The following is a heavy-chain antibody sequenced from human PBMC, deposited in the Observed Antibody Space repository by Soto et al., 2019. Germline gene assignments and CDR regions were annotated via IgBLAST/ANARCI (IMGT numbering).Heavy chain of an antibody. Sequence: EVQLVESGGGLVQPGGSLRLSCAASGFTFSSYWMHWVRQSPGKGLVWVSRIKTDGSDTHYADSVRGRFTISRDNAKNTLYLQMNSLRDEDTAVYYCARPRTSYWAYDIWGQGTMVIVSS. J-gene: IGHJ3*02. CDR3: ARPRTSYWAYDI. CDR1: GFTFSSYW. V-gene: IGHV3-74*01. D-gene: IGHD1-26*01. CDR2: IKTDGSDT.